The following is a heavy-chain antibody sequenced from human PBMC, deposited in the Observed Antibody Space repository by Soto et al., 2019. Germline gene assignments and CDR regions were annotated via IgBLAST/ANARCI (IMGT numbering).Heavy chain of an antibody. CDR3: ARPQTLYDFWSGPPDY. Sequence: GGSLRLSCAASGFTFSSYWMSWVRQAPGKGLEWVANIKQDGSEKYYVDSVKGRFTISRDNAKNSLYLQMNSLRAEDTAVYYCARPQTLYDFWSGPPDYWGQGTLVTVSS. J-gene: IGHJ4*02. V-gene: IGHV3-7*01. D-gene: IGHD3-3*01. CDR2: IKQDGSEK. CDR1: GFTFSSYW.